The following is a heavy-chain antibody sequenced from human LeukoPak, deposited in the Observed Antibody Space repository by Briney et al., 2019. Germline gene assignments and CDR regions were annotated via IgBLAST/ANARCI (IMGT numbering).Heavy chain of an antibody. D-gene: IGHD1-7*01. CDR3: ARDPTGTTPDY. CDR1: GYTFTSYG. CDR2: ISAYNGNT. V-gene: IGHV1-18*01. J-gene: IGHJ4*02. Sequence: ASVKVSCKASGYTFTSYGISWVRQAPGQGLEWMGWISAYNGNTNYAQKLQGRVTMTTDTSTSTAHMELRSLRSDDTAVYYCARDPTGTTPDYWGQGTLVTVSS.